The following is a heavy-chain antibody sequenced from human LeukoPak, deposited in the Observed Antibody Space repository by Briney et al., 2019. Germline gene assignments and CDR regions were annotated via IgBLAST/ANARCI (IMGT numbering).Heavy chain of an antibody. D-gene: IGHD3-3*01. J-gene: IGHJ4*02. CDR2: ISSSSSYI. Sequence: GGSLRLSCAASGFTFSSYSMNWVRQAPGKGLEWVSSISSSSSYIYYADSVKGRFTISRDNAKNSLYLQMNSLRVEDTAVYYCARLGYYDFWSGYHLDYWGQGTLVTVSS. CDR1: GFTFSSYS. CDR3: ARLGYYDFWSGYHLDY. V-gene: IGHV3-21*01.